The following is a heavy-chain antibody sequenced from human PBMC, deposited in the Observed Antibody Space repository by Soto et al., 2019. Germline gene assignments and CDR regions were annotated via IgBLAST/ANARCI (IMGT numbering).Heavy chain of an antibody. CDR1: GGTLSSYA. J-gene: IGHJ4*02. V-gene: IGHV1-69*13. D-gene: IGHD3-16*02. CDR3: ARSVSTNYVWGSYRYTGDFDY. Sequence: ASVKVSCKASGGTLSSYAISWVRQAPGQGLEWMGGIIPIFGTANYAQKFQGRVTITADESTSTAYMELSSLRSEDTAVYYCARSVSTNYVWGSYRYTGDFDYWGQGTLVTVSS. CDR2: IIPIFGTA.